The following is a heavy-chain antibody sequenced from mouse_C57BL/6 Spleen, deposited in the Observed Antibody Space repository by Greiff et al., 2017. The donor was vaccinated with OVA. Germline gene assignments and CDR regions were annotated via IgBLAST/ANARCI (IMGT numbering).Heavy chain of an antibody. CDR1: GYTFTSYW. D-gene: IGHD1-1*01. CDR2: IYPGSGST. J-gene: IGHJ2*01. Sequence: LQQPGAELVKPGASVKMSCKASGYTFTSYWITWVKQRPGQGLEWIGDIYPGSGSTNYNEKFKSKATLTVDTSSSTAYMQLSSLTSEDSAVYYCARSFTTVVATRVGFDYWGQGTTLTVSS. CDR3: ARSFTTVVATRVGFDY. V-gene: IGHV1-55*01.